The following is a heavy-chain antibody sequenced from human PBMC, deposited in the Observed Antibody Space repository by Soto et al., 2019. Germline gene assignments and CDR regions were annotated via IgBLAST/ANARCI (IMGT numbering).Heavy chain of an antibody. Sequence: PGGSLRLSCAASGFTFSSYSMNWVRQAPGKGLEWVSSISSSSSYIYYADSVKGRFTISRDNAKNSLYLQMNSLRAEDTAVYYCARDPDPRRLAHFDYWGQGTLVTVSS. D-gene: IGHD3-9*01. CDR3: ARDPDPRRLAHFDY. J-gene: IGHJ4*02. CDR1: GFTFSSYS. V-gene: IGHV3-21*01. CDR2: ISSSSSYI.